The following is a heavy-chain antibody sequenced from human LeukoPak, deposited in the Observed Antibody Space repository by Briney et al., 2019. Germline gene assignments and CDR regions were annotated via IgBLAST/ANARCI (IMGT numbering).Heavy chain of an antibody. CDR3: AKGPPQDWYFDL. CDR2: ISPGGGTT. Sequence: GGSLRLSCAVSGFAFGSEAMSWVRQSPARGLEWVASISPGGGTTYYADSVKGRFTISRDNSKDTLYLRMNSLRAEDTAVYYCAKGPPQDWYFDLWGRGTLVTVSS. J-gene: IGHJ2*01. V-gene: IGHV3-23*01. CDR1: GFAFGSEA.